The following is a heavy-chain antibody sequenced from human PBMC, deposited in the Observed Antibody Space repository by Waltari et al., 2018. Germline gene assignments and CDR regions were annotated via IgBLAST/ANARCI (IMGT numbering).Heavy chain of an antibody. CDR1: GFTFSSYA. Sequence: EVQLVESGGGLVQPGGSLGLSCAASGFTFSSYAMSWVRQAPGKGLAWVSAISGSGGSTYYADSVKGRFTISRDNSKNTLYLQMNSLRAEDTAVYYCAKEERYYDFWSGYYKGAGHFDYWGQGTLVTVSS. V-gene: IGHV3-23*04. D-gene: IGHD3-3*01. CDR2: ISGSGGST. J-gene: IGHJ4*02. CDR3: AKEERYYDFWSGYYKGAGHFDY.